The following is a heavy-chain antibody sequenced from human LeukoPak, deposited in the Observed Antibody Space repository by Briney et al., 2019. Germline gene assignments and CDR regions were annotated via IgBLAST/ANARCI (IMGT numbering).Heavy chain of an antibody. CDR2: IRYDGSNK. D-gene: IGHD3-22*01. Sequence: GGSLRLSCAASGFTFSSYGMHWVRQAPGKGLEWVAFIRYDGSNKYYADSVKGRFTISRDNSKNTLYLQMNSLRAEDMAVYYCAKSYYDSSGYRGDFENWGQGTLVTVSS. V-gene: IGHV3-30*02. CDR3: AKSYYDSSGYRGDFEN. J-gene: IGHJ4*02. CDR1: GFTFSSYG.